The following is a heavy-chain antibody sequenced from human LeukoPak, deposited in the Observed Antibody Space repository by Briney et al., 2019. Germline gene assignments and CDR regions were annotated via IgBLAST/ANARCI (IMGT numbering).Heavy chain of an antibody. V-gene: IGHV3-11*06. D-gene: IGHD6-13*01. CDR1: GFTFSDYY. Sequence: GRSLRLSCAASGFTFSDYYMSWIRQAPGKGLEWVSYISSSSSYTNYADSVKGRFTISRDNAKNSLYLQMNSLRAEDTAVYYCARGYSNAFDIWGQGTMVTVSS. J-gene: IGHJ3*02. CDR3: ARGYSNAFDI. CDR2: ISSSSSYT.